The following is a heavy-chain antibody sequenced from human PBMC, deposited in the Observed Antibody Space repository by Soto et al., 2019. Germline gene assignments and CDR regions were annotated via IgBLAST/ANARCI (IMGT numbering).Heavy chain of an antibody. V-gene: IGHV1-8*01. J-gene: IGHJ3*02. CDR3: ARDGANYYDSSGSGDI. Sequence: QVQLVQSGAEVKKPWASVKVSCKASGYTFTSYDINWVRQATGQGLEWMGWMNPNSGNTGYAQKFQGRVTMTRNTSISTAYMELSSLRSEDTAVYYCARDGANYYDSSGSGDIWGQGTMVTVSS. CDR1: GYTFTSYD. D-gene: IGHD3-22*01. CDR2: MNPNSGNT.